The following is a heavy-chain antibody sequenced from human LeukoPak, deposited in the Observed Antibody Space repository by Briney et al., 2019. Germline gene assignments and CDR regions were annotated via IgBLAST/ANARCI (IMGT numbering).Heavy chain of an antibody. D-gene: IGHD6-19*01. V-gene: IGHV4-39*07. CDR2: IYYSGST. CDR1: GGSISSSSYY. J-gene: IGHJ5*02. Sequence: SETLSLTCTVSGGSISSSSYYWGWIRQPPGKGLEWIGSIYYSGSTYYNPSLKSRVTISVDTSKNQFSLKLSSVTAADTAVYYCARDSSGWYSTFDHWGQGTLVTVSS. CDR3: ARDSSGWYSTFDH.